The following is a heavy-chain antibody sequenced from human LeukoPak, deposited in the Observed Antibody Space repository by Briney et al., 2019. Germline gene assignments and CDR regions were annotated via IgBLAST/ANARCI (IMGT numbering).Heavy chain of an antibody. CDR1: GFTFSSYA. D-gene: IGHD3-10*01. CDR2: ISYDGSNK. Sequence: GGSLRLSCAASGFTFSSYAMHWVRQAPGKGLEWVAVISYDGSNKYYADSVKGRFTISRDNSKNTLYLQMNSLRAEDTAVYYCAKEGDYYGSGSINYYFDYWGQGTLVTVSS. CDR3: AKEGDYYGSGSINYYFDY. V-gene: IGHV3-30*04. J-gene: IGHJ4*02.